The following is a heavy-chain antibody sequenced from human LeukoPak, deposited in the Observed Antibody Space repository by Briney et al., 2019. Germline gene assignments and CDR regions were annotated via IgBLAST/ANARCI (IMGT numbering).Heavy chain of an antibody. Sequence: ASVKVSCKASGYTFTSYYMHWVRQAPGQGLEWIGIINPSGGSTSYAQKFQGRVTMTRDMSTSTVYMELSSLRSEDTAVYYCARSGYCSSTSCYYYYMDVWGKGTTVTVSS. CDR3: ARSGYCSSTSCYYYYMDV. CDR1: GYTFTSYY. D-gene: IGHD2-2*01. V-gene: IGHV1-46*01. J-gene: IGHJ6*03. CDR2: INPSGGST.